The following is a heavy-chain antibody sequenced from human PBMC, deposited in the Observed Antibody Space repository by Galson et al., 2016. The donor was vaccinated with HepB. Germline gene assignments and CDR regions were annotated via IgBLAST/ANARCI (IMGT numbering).Heavy chain of an antibody. V-gene: IGHV3-21*01. Sequence: SLRLSCATSGFTFTRYNMTWFRQAPGKGREWVSSISSGSSYIYNADSVKGRFTISRDNVKKSLYLQMNSLRPEDTAVYYCARVREQQLLDAFDIWGQGTMVTVSS. CDR3: ARVREQQLLDAFDI. CDR1: GFTFTRYN. J-gene: IGHJ3*02. CDR2: ISSGSSYI. D-gene: IGHD6-13*01.